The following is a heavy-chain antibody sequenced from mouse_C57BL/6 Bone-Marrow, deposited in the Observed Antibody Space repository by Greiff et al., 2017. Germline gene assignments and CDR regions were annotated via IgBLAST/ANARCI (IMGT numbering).Heavy chain of an antibody. V-gene: IGHV1S81*02. Sequence: QVQLQQPGAELVKPGASVKLSCRASGYTFTSYYMYWVKQRPGQGPEWIGEIDPSNGGTNFNEKFKRQATLTVDTSSSTAYMQLSSLTSEDSAVYYCSRGGYGGFAYWAQGTLVTVSA. CDR1: GYTFTSYY. D-gene: IGHD2-2*01. CDR3: SRGGYGGFAY. CDR2: IDPSNGGT. J-gene: IGHJ3*01.